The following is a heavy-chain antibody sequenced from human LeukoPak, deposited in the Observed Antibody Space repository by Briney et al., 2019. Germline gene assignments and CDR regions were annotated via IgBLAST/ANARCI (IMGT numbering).Heavy chain of an antibody. CDR1: GFTFSSYA. CDR3: AKEEGWLRSPAEFDY. D-gene: IGHD5-12*01. CDR2: ISGSGGST. V-gene: IGHV3-23*01. Sequence: PGGSLRLSCAASGFTFSSYAMSWVRRAPGKGLEWVSAISGSGGSTYYADSVKGRFTIPRDNSKNTLYLQMNSLRAEGTAVYYCAKEEGWLRSPAEFDYWGQGTLVAVSS. J-gene: IGHJ4*02.